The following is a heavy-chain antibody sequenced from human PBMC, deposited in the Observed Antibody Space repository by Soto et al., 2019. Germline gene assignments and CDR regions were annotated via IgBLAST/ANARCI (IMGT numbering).Heavy chain of an antibody. CDR2: IYYSGST. CDR3: IRTNYYYYYMDV. CDR1: GGSISSYY. Sequence: QVQLQASGPGLVKPSETLSLTCTVSGGSISSYYWSWIRQPPGKGLEWIGYIYYSGSTNYNPSLKSRVTISVDTSNNQFSLKLSSVTAADTAVYYCIRTNYYYYYMDVWGKGTTVTVSS. V-gene: IGHV4-59*08. J-gene: IGHJ6*03.